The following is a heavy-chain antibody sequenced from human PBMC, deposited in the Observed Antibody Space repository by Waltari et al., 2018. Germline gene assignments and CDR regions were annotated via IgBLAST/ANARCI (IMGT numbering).Heavy chain of an antibody. CDR3: ARTYGGTTFDY. D-gene: IGHD1-7*01. CDR2: IYYSGST. J-gene: IGHJ4*02. CDR1: GGSISSSSYY. V-gene: IGHV4-39*01. Sequence: QLQLQESGPGLVKPSETLSLTCTVSGGSISSSSYYWGWIRQPPGKGLEWIGSIYYSGSTYYNPSLKSRVTISVDTSKNQFSLKLGSVTAADTAVYYCARTYGGTTFDYWGQGTLVTVSS.